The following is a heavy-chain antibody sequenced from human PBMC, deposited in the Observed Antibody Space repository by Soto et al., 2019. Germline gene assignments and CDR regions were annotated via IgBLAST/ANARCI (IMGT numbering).Heavy chain of an antibody. CDR1: GYSFTSYW. J-gene: IGHJ6*02. V-gene: IGHV5-51*01. Sequence: PGESQKISCKGSGYSFTSYWSGWVRQMPGKGLEQMSIIYPGDSDTRYSPSFQVQVTISADKSISTAYLQWSSLKASDTAMYYCARNHYYGSGRNYYYYGMDVWGQGTTVTVSS. CDR3: ARNHYYGSGRNYYYYGMDV. D-gene: IGHD3-10*01. CDR2: IYPGDSDT.